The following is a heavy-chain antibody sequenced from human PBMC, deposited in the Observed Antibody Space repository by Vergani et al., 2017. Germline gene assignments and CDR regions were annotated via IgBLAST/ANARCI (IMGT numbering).Heavy chain of an antibody. D-gene: IGHD2-15*01. CDR1: GFTFSTYG. V-gene: IGHV3-NL1*01. CDR2: SISKSGDP. J-gene: IGHJ4*01. CDR3: AKRWQPGFGFDS. Sequence: QVQLVESGGGVVQPGRSLRLSCAASGFTFSTYGLHWVRQVPGKGLEWVSSISKSGDPNYADSVMGRFTISRDNSKNTLSLQMSSLRADDTALYYCAKRWQPGFGFDSWGQGTLVTVSS.